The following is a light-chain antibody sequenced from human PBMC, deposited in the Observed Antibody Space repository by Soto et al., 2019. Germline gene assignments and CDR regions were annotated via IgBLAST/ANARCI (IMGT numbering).Light chain of an antibody. J-gene: IGKJ4*01. CDR2: DAS. Sequence: IQMTQSPSTLSASVGDRVTITCRASQSISSWLAWYQPKPGKAPKLMIYDASSLQSGVPSRFSGSGGSGTDFTLTISSLQPEDFATDYGQQTYTTPLSFGGGTKVDIK. CDR1: QSISSW. V-gene: IGKV1-39*01. CDR3: QQTYTTPLS.